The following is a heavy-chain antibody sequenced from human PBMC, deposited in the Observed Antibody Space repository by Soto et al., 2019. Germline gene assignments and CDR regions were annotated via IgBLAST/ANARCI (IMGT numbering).Heavy chain of an antibody. D-gene: IGHD3-10*01. Sequence: QITLKESGPTLVKPTQTLTLTCTFSGFSLSTSGVGVGWIRQPPGKALEWLALIYWDDDKRYSPSLKSRLTITKDTSKNQVVLTMTNMDPVDTATYYRAGGELLLTFDYWGQGTLVTVSS. V-gene: IGHV2-5*02. CDR3: AGGELLLTFDY. CDR2: IYWDDDK. CDR1: GFSLSTSGVG. J-gene: IGHJ4*02.